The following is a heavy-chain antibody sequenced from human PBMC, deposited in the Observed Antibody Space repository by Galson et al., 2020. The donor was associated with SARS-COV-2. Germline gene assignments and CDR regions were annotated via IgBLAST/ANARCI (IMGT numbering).Heavy chain of an antibody. CDR3: ATDYDILTGYYSNLGTLDY. D-gene: IGHD3-9*01. J-gene: IGHJ4*02. V-gene: IGHV3-21*01. CDR1: GFTFSSYS. CDR2: ISSSSRYI. Sequence: GGSLRLSCAASGFTFSSYSMNWVRQAPGKGLEWVSSISSSSRYIYYADSVKGRFTISRDNAKNSLYLQMNSLRAEDTAVYYCATDYDILTGYYSNLGTLDYWGQGTLVTVSS.